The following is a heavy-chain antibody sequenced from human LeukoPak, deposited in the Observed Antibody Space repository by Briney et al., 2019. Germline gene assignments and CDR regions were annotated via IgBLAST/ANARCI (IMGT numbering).Heavy chain of an antibody. V-gene: IGHV3-23*01. Sequence: GGSLRLSCAASGFTFSSYAVNWVRQAPGKGLEWVSTINSGGTTYYADSVRGRFTSPRDNSKNTLYLQMNSLRVEDTAVYYCAKDRSTVTTYIPWFDPWGQGTLVTVSS. J-gene: IGHJ5*02. CDR2: INSGGTT. D-gene: IGHD4-17*01. CDR1: GFTFSSYA. CDR3: AKDRSTVTTYIPWFDP.